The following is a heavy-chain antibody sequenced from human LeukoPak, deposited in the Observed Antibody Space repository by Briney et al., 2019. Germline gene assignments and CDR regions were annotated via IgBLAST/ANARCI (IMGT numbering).Heavy chain of an antibody. J-gene: IGHJ6*03. Sequence: PSETLSLTCAVYGGSFSGYYWSCIRQPPGKGLEWIGEINHSGSTNYNPSLKSRVTISVDTSKNQFSLKLSSVTAADTAVYYCARKKPIVVVPAAKRTYYMDVWGKGTTVTVSS. CDR1: GGSFSGYY. D-gene: IGHD2-2*01. CDR2: INHSGST. V-gene: IGHV4-34*01. CDR3: ARKKPIVVVPAAKRTYYMDV.